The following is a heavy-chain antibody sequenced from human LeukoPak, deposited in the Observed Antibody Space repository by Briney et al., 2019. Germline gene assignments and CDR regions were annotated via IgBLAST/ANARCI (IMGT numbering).Heavy chain of an antibody. D-gene: IGHD4-23*01. V-gene: IGHV1-3*01. Sequence: GASVKVSCKAPGYTFTSYAMHWVRQAPGQRLEWMGWINAGNGNTKHSQKFQGRVTITRDTSASTAYMELSSLRSEDTAVYYCARVIYRRSTVVTPYFDYWGQGTLVTVSS. CDR3: ARVIYRRSTVVTPYFDY. CDR2: INAGNGNT. CDR1: GYTFTSYA. J-gene: IGHJ4*02.